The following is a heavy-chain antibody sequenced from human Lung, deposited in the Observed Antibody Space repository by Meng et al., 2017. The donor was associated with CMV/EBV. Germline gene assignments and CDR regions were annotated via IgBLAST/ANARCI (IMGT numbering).Heavy chain of an antibody. CDR2: IYHSGST. D-gene: IGHD3-10*01. J-gene: IGHJ4*02. Sequence: QGAGPGLVKPSGPLSLTCTVSGGSISGSNYYWDWTRQPPGKGLEWIGAIYHSGSTSYNPSLQSRVTMFVDTSKNQFSLMLTSVTATDTAVYYCARRRGGSGRDCWGQGTLVTVSS. CDR1: GGSISGSNYY. CDR3: ARRRGGSGRDC. V-gene: IGHV4-39*01.